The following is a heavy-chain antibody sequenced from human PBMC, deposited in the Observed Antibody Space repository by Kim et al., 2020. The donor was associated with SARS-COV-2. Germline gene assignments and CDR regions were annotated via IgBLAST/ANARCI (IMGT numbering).Heavy chain of an antibody. CDR1: GGSISSGSYY. CDR2: IYTSGST. CDR3: ARGGSGSYREGYGMDV. D-gene: IGHD3-10*01. J-gene: IGHJ6*02. V-gene: IGHV4-61*02. Sequence: SETLSLTCTVSGGSISSGSYYWSWIRQPAGKGLEWIGRIYTSGSTNYNPSLKSRVTISVDTSKNQFSLKLSSVTAADTAVYYCARGGSGSYREGYGMDVWGQGTTVTVSS.